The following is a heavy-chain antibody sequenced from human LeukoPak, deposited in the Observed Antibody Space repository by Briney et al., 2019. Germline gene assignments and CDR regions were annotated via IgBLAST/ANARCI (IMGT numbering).Heavy chain of an antibody. J-gene: IGHJ4*02. V-gene: IGHV3-74*01. CDR1: GFSFSNQW. CDR3: STGARFYFDL. D-gene: IGHD5-24*01. Sequence: PGGSLTLSCAASGFSFSNQWMHCLRQVAGRGREWVSVIKTDGTTAIYADSVKGRFTISRDNAKSTVYLQMNSLRVGDTALYFCSTGARFYFDLWGLGTLVSVSS. CDR2: IKTDGTTA.